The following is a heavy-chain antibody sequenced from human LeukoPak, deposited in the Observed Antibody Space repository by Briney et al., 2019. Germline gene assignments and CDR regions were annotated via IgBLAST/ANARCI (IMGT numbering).Heavy chain of an antibody. D-gene: IGHD5-18*01. CDR1: GYTFTGYY. CDR3: ARGPYSYGYGSDY. J-gene: IGHJ4*02. Sequence: GASVKVSCKASGYTFTGYYMHWVRQAPGQGLEWMGWINPNSGGTNYAQKFQGRVTMTRDTSISTAYMELSRLRSDDTAVYYCARGPYSYGYGSDYWGQGTLVTVSS. V-gene: IGHV1-2*02. CDR2: INPNSGGT.